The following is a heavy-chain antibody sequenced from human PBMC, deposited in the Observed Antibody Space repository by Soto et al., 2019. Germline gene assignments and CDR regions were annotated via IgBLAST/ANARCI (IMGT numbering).Heavy chain of an antibody. Sequence: SETLSLTCAVYGGSFSGYYWSWIRQPPGKGLEWIGEINHSGSTNYNPSLKSRVTISVDTSKNQFSLKLSSVTAADTAVYYCAKMDDSSGYYPYYYGMDVWGQGTTVT. J-gene: IGHJ6*02. D-gene: IGHD3-22*01. CDR2: INHSGST. CDR1: GGSFSGYY. V-gene: IGHV4-34*01. CDR3: AKMDDSSGYYPYYYGMDV.